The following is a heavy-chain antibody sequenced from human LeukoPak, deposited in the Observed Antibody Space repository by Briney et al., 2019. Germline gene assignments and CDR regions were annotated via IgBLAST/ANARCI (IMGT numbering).Heavy chain of an antibody. CDR2: ISWNSGSI. J-gene: IGHJ6*02. CDR1: GFTFDDYA. Sequence: GGSLRLSCAASGFTFDDYAMHWVRQAPGKGLEWVSGISWNSGSIGYADSVKGRFTISRDNAKNSLYLQMNSLRAEDTALYYCAKDRDLWFGEQYYYGMDVWGQGTTVTVSS. D-gene: IGHD3-10*01. V-gene: IGHV3-9*01. CDR3: AKDRDLWFGEQYYYGMDV.